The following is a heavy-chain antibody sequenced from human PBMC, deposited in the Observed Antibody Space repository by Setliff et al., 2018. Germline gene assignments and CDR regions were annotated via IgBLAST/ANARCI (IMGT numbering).Heavy chain of an antibody. CDR3: ASYSYYDSSSYYSGFSYY. V-gene: IGHV3-23*01. J-gene: IGHJ4*02. CDR1: GFMFNSYL. CDR2: ISGTGNSR. D-gene: IGHD3-22*01. Sequence: GGSLRLSCAASGFMFNSYLLTWVRQAPGKGLEWLSTISGTGNSRFYAASVKSRFTTSRDNSKNTLYLQMTSLRAEDTAVYYCASYSYYDSSSYYSGFSYYWGQGTLVTVSS.